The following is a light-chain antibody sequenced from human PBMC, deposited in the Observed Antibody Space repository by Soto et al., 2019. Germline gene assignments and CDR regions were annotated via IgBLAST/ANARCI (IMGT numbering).Light chain of an antibody. Sequence: LTQPASVSGSPGQSITISCTGTNSDVGGYNYVSWYQQHPGKAPKLMIYDVSNRPSGVSNRFSGSKSGNTASLTFSGLQAEDEADYYCSSYTSSSTRGFGTGTKVTVL. CDR1: NSDVGGYNY. V-gene: IGLV2-14*01. CDR2: DVS. J-gene: IGLJ1*01. CDR3: SSYTSSSTRG.